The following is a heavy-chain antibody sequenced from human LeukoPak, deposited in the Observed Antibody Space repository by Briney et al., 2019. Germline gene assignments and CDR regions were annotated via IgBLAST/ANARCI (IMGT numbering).Heavy chain of an antibody. CDR1: GFTFRSYS. Sequence: GESLRLSCAASGFTFRSYSMNWVRQAPGKGLEWVSYISSSSGTIYYADSVKGRFTISRDNAKNSLYLQMNSLRAEDTAVYYCARSKAAAGNYHYYYYYMDVWGKGTTVTISS. CDR3: ARSKAAAGNYHYYYYYMDV. J-gene: IGHJ6*03. V-gene: IGHV3-48*01. CDR2: ISSSSGTI. D-gene: IGHD6-13*01.